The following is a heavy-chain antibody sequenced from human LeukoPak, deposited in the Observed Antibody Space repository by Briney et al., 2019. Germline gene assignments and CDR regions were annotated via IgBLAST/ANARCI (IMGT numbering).Heavy chain of an antibody. CDR2: IYYDGST. D-gene: IGHD4-17*01. J-gene: IGHJ4*02. CDR1: GAPFGSYY. CDR3: AGSGDYGTFKF. V-gene: IGHV4-59*01. Sequence: SETLSLTCTVSGAPFGSYYWSWIRQPPGKGLEWIGYIYYDGSTKYNPSLKSRVTLSVDTSENQFSLKVTSVTAADTAVYYCAGSGDYGTFKFWGQGTLVTVSS.